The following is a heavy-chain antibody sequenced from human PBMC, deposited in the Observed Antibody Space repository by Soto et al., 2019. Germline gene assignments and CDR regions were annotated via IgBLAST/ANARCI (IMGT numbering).Heavy chain of an antibody. J-gene: IGHJ4*02. CDR1: GGSISSSVYF. CDR2: IYYSGST. Sequence: PSETLSLTCTVSGGSISSSVYFWGWIPQPPGKGLEWIGSIYYSGSTSYNPSLKSRLTISVDTSKNQFSLRLSSVNAADTAVYYCASPIKSGLPTDYWGQGTLVTVSS. V-gene: IGHV4-39*01. CDR3: ASPIKSGLPTDY.